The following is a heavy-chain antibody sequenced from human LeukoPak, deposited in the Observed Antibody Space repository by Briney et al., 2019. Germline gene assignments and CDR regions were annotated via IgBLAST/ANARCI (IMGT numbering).Heavy chain of an antibody. CDR2: ITWNSGSV. CDR3: AKDVYSGYAIRGISFDY. D-gene: IGHD5-12*01. V-gene: IGHV3-9*01. CDR1: GFTFDDYA. J-gene: IGHJ4*02. Sequence: PGRSLRLSCAASGFTFDDYAMHWVRQAPGKGLEWVSGITWNSGSVVYADSVKGRFTISRDNAKNSLYLRMNSLRAEDTALYYCAKDVYSGYAIRGISFDYWGQGTLVTVSS.